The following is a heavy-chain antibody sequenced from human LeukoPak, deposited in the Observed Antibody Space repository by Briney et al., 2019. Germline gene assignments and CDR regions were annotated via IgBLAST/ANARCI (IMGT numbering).Heavy chain of an antibody. CDR2: IKNDGSST. J-gene: IGHJ6*02. Sequence: GGSLRHSCAASGFTFSSYWMYWVRQAPGKGLVWVSHIKNDGSSTIYADSVRGRFTISRDDAKNTLYLQMNMLRAEDTAVYYCARGRPYGLDVWGQGTTVIVSS. CDR1: GFTFSSYW. V-gene: IGHV3-74*01. CDR3: ARGRPYGLDV.